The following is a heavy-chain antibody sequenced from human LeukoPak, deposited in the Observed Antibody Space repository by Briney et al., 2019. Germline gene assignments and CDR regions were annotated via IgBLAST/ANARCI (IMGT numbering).Heavy chain of an antibody. CDR1: GGSIRSSYYY. J-gene: IGHJ4*02. Sequence: SETLSLTCTVSGGSIRSSYYYWGWIRQPPGKGLEWIGSIYDSGSTNYNPSLKSRVTISVDTSKNQFSLKLSSVTAADTAVYYCARGRGYGDYGFDYWGQGTLVTVSS. CDR3: ARGRGYGDYGFDY. CDR2: IYDSGST. D-gene: IGHD4-17*01. V-gene: IGHV4-39*07.